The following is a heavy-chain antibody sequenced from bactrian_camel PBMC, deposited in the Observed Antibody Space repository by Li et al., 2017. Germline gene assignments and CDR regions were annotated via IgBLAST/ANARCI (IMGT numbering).Heavy chain of an antibody. D-gene: IGHD3*01. V-gene: IGHV3-2*01. Sequence: VQLVESGGGLVQAGGSLNLSCAASGFTFSSYHTSWVRQAPGKGLEWVSSINKAGYTTHQTDSVKGRFTTSRDNAKNTLYLQINSLKTEDTALYYCATTLCSVIECYGMDYWGKGTQVTVS. CDR1: GFTFSSYH. J-gene: IGHJ7*01. CDR2: INKAGYTT.